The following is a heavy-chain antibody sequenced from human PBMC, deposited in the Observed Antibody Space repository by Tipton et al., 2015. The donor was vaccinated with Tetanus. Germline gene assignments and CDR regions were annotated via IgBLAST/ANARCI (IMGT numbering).Heavy chain of an antibody. D-gene: IGHD3-22*01. Sequence: QMQLVQSGAEVKKPGASVKVSCKASGYTFTSYGISWVRQAPGQGLEWMGWISAYNGNTSYAQKLQGRVTMTTDTSTSTAYMELRSLRSDDTAVYYCARLGNYYDSSGYYYPDDAFDIWGQGTMVTVSS. CDR1: GYTFTSYG. V-gene: IGHV1-18*01. J-gene: IGHJ3*02. CDR3: ARLGNYYDSSGYYYPDDAFDI. CDR2: ISAYNGNT.